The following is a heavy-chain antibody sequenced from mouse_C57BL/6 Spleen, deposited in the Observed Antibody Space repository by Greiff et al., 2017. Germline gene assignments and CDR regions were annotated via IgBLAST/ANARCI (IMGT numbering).Heavy chain of an antibody. Sequence: QVQLQQPGAELVRPGSSVKLSCKASGYTFTSYWMHWVKQRPIQGLEWIGNIDPSDSETHYNQKFKDKATLTVDKSSSTAYMQLSRLTSEDSAVYYCARSSNYKSYAMDYWGQGTSVTVSS. V-gene: IGHV1-52*01. D-gene: IGHD2-5*01. CDR3: ARSSNYKSYAMDY. CDR2: IDPSDSET. J-gene: IGHJ4*01. CDR1: GYTFTSYW.